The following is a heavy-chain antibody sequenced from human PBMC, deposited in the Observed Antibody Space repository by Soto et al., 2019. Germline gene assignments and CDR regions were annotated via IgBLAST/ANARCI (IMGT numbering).Heavy chain of an antibody. D-gene: IGHD3-9*01. CDR1: GYTLTELS. CDR2: FDPEDGET. V-gene: IGHV1-24*01. J-gene: IGHJ6*02. Sequence: ASVKVSCKVAGYTLTELSIQWVRQDPGKGLEWMGGFDPEDGETIYAQRFQGRVTMTEDISADTAYMELRSLRPEDTAVYYCAILHGQQFDFYGMDVWGQGSTVTVSS. CDR3: AILHGQQFDFYGMDV.